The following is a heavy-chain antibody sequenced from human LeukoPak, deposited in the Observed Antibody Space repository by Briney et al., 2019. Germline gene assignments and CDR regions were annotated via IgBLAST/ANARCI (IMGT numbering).Heavy chain of an antibody. CDR2: IIPMHAPA. D-gene: IGHD3-10*01. J-gene: IGHJ5*02. Sequence: SVKVSCKASGGTFNKYAITWVRQAPGQGLEWMGGIIPMHAPARYAQNFQGRVTITTDESMTTAYMELSSLKSEDTALYYCARGAHSGSFSSWFHPWGQGALVTVSS. CDR1: GGTFNKYA. V-gene: IGHV1-69*05. CDR3: ARGAHSGSFSSWFHP.